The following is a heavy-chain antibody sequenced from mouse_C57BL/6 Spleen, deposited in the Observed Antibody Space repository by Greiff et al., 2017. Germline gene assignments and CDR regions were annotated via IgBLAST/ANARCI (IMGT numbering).Heavy chain of an antibody. V-gene: IGHV1-50*01. CDR2: IDPSDSYT. CDR3: ARPPFTTVVATKGWFAY. J-gene: IGHJ3*01. D-gene: IGHD1-1*01. CDR1: GYTFTSYW. Sequence: VQLQQPGAELVKPGASVKLSCKASGYTFTSYWMQWVKQRPGQGLEWIGEIDPSDSYTNYNQKFKGKATLTVDTSSSTAYMQLSSLTSEDSAVYYCARPPFTTVVATKGWFAYWGQGTLVTVSA.